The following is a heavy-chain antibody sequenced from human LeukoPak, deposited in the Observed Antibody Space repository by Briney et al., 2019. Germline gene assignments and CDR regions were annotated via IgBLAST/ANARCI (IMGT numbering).Heavy chain of an antibody. CDR3: ARRGNFYGDYVWFDP. CDR2: IYHSGST. CDR1: GYSISSGYY. Sequence: SETLSLTCTVSGYSISSGYYWGWIRQPPGKGLEWIGSIYHSGSTYYNPSLKSRVTISVDTSKNQFSLKLSSVTAADTAVYYCARRGNFYGDYVWFDPWGQGTLVTVSS. J-gene: IGHJ5*02. V-gene: IGHV4-38-2*02. D-gene: IGHD4-17*01.